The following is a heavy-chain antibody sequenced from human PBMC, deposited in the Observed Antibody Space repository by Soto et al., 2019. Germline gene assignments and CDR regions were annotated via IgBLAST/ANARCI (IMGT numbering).Heavy chain of an antibody. CDR1: GGSINTFY. CDR3: AREGSYSAYNFAHGIQLWSFDF. D-gene: IGHD5-12*01. V-gene: IGHV4-4*07. J-gene: IGHJ4*02. Sequence: SETLTLTCTVSGGSINTFYWSWVRQPAGKGLEWIGRIFSSGSTSFNPSLESRVAMSVDTSKNHFSLNLSSVTAADMAVYYCAREGSYSAYNFAHGIQLWSFDFWGQGALVTVSS. CDR2: IFSSGST.